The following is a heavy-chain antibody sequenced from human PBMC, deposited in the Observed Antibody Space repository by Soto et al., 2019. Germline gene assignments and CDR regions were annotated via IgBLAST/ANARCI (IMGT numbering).Heavy chain of an antibody. CDR1: GDSVSSGGAY. V-gene: IGHV4-31*03. D-gene: IGHD3-10*01. Sequence: SETLSLTCSVSGDSVSSGGAYWSWIRQLPGKGLEWIGHLYYGGSANYTPSLKSRLTISLDTSKNQFSLKLKSVTAADTAVYYCARIKSRYYKIISYSFDYWGQGTLVTVSS. CDR3: ARIKSRYYKIISYSFDY. CDR2: LYYGGSA. J-gene: IGHJ4*02.